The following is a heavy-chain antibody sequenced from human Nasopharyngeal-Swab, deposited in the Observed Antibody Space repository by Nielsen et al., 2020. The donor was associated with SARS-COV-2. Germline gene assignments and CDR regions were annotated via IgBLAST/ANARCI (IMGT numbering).Heavy chain of an antibody. V-gene: IGHV1-24*01. CDR1: GYTLTDLS. CDR3: ATAVAVAGTAAAYYYYYGMDV. D-gene: IGHD6-19*01. CDR2: IDTEDGET. J-gene: IGHJ6*02. Sequence: APVKVSCKVSGYTLTDLSMHWVRQAPGKGLEWMGGIDTEDGETIYAQKFQGRVTMTEDTSTDTAYMELSSLRSEDTAVYYCATAVAVAGTAAAYYYYYGMDVWGQGTTVTVSS.